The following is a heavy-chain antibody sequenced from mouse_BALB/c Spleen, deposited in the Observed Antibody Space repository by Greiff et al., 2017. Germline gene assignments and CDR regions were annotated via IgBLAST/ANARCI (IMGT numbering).Heavy chain of an antibody. Sequence: QVQLQQSGAELVRPGSSVKISCKASGYAFSSYWMNWVKQRPGQGLEWIGQIYPGDGDTNYNGKFKGKATLTADKSSSTAYMQLSSLTSEDSAVYFCARDYGSSYAWFAYWGQGTLGTVSA. CDR3: ARDYGSSYAWFAY. CDR2: IYPGDGDT. V-gene: IGHV1-80*01. J-gene: IGHJ3*01. CDR1: GYAFSSYW. D-gene: IGHD1-1*01.